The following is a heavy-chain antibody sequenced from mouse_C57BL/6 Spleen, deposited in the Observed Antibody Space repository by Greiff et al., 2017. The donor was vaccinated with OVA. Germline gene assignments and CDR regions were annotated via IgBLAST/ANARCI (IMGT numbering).Heavy chain of an antibody. V-gene: IGHV1-55*01. CDR3: ARSDYGNPYSMDY. J-gene: IGHJ4*01. Sequence: QVQLQQPGAELVKPGASVKMSCKASGYTFTSYWINWVQQRPGQGLEWIGDIYPGSGSTNYNEKFKSKATLTVDTSSSTAYMQLISLTSEDSAVYYCARSDYGNPYSMDYWGQGTSVTVSS. D-gene: IGHD2-1*01. CDR2: IYPGSGST. CDR1: GYTFTSYW.